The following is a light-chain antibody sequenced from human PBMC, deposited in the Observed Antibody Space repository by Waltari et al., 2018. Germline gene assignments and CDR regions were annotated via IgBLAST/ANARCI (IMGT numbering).Light chain of an antibody. CDR2: EVS. V-gene: IGKV2-40*01. Sequence: DIVMTQPPLPLLVTLGEPASITCRSSQSLLDSEDGNTYLEWYLQKPGQSPQLLIYEVSNRASGVPDRFSGSGSDTDFTLKISRVEAEDVGVYYCMQALEFPYSFGQGTKVEIK. CDR3: MQALEFPYS. J-gene: IGKJ2*03. CDR1: QSLLDSEDGNTY.